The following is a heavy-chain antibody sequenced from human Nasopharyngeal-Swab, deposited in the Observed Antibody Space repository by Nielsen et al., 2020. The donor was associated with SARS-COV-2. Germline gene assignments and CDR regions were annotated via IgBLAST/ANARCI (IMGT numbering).Heavy chain of an antibody. V-gene: IGHV1-3*01. J-gene: IGHJ4*02. CDR2: INAGNGNT. Sequence: ASVKVSCKASGYTFTRYAMHWVRQAPGQRLEWMGWINAGNGNTKYSQKFQGRVTITRDTSASTAYMELSSLRSEDTAVYYCAKEFKTYYYGSGSSHFDYWGQGTLVTVSS. CDR3: AKEFKTYYYGSGSSHFDY. D-gene: IGHD3-10*01. CDR1: GYTFTRYA.